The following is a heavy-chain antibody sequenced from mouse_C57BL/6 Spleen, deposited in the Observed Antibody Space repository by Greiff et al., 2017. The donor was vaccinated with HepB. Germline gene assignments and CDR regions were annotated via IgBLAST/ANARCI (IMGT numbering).Heavy chain of an antibody. D-gene: IGHD3-2*02. J-gene: IGHJ4*01. V-gene: IGHV5-9-1*02. CDR1: GFTFSSYA. Sequence: EVKVVESGEGLVKPGGSLKLSCAASGFTFSSYAMSWVRQTPEKRLEWVAYISSGGDYIYYADTVKGRFTISRDNARNTLYLQMSSLKSEDTAMYYCTREGSGYDYYAMDYWGQGTSVTVSS. CDR2: ISSGGDYI. CDR3: TREGSGYDYYAMDY.